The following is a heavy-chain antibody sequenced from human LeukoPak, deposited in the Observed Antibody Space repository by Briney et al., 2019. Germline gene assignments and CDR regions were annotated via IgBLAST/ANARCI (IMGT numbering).Heavy chain of an antibody. V-gene: IGHV4-59*12. D-gene: IGHD6-19*01. CDR1: GGSIRGYC. J-gene: IGHJ1*01. CDR3: ARGQTRAQWLVPKSEYFQH. Sequence: SETLSLTCTVSGGSIRGYCWSWIRQPPGKGLEWIGYIYYSGSTIYNPSLKSRVTISVDTSKNQFSLQLNSVTPEDTAVYYCARGQTRAQWLVPKSEYFQHWGQGTLVTVSS. CDR2: IYYSGST.